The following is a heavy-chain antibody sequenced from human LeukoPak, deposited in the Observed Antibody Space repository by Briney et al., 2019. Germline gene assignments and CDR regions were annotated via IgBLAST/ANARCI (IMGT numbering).Heavy chain of an antibody. J-gene: IGHJ3*02. Sequence: GSLRLSCAASGFTFSDYYMSWIRQAPGKGLEWVANIKQDGSEKYSVDSVKGRFTISRDNAKNSLYLEMNSLRAEDTAVYYCARHFGGRWSFDIWGQGTMVTVSS. CDR1: GFTFSDYY. V-gene: IGHV3-7*01. CDR3: ARHFGGRWSFDI. D-gene: IGHD4/OR15-4a*01. CDR2: IKQDGSEK.